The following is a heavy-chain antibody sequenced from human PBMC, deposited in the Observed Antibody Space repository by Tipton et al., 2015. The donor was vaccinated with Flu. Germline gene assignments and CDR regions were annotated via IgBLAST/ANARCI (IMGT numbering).Heavy chain of an antibody. J-gene: IGHJ4*02. CDR2: IIPILGIT. Sequence: QVQLVQSGAEVKKPGSSVKVSCEASGTTFNNYAITWVRQAPGQGLEWMGRIIPILGITHSAERLQGRVTITAGISATTAYMELTRLRSEDTAMYYCAAGSGGAWYGPGEFWGQGTLVTVSS. CDR1: GTTFNNYA. CDR3: AAGSGGAWYGPGEF. D-gene: IGHD6-19*01. V-gene: IGHV1-69*09.